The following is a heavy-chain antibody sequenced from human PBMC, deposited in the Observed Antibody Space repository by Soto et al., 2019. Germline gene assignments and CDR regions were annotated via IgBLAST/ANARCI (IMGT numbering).Heavy chain of an antibody. CDR2: IYYTGST. J-gene: IGHJ4*02. CDR1: GGSFSSYY. D-gene: IGHD5-18*01. Sequence: PSETLSLTCTFSGGSFSSYYWSWIRQAPGKGLEWIGYIYYTGSTNYNPSLKSRVTILVDTSKNQFSLKLRSVTAADAAVYYCARTPYSFGLYFFDYWAQGTLVTVSS. V-gene: IGHV4-59*12. CDR3: ARTPYSFGLYFFDY.